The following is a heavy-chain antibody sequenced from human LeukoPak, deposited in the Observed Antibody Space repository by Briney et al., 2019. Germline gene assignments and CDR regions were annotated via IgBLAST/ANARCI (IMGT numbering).Heavy chain of an antibody. D-gene: IGHD3-22*01. CDR3: ARGGAMIVDFGAFDI. CDR2: IYYSGST. V-gene: IGHV4-31*03. CDR1: GGSISSGGYY. J-gene: IGHJ3*02. Sequence: LQTLSLTCTVSGGSISSGGYYWSWIRQHPGKGLEWIGYIYYSGSTYYNPSLKSRVTISVDTSKNQFSLKLSSVTAADTAVYYCARGGAMIVDFGAFDIWGQGTMVTVSS.